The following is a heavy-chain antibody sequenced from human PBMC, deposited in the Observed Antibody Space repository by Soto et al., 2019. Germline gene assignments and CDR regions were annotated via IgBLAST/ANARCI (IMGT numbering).Heavy chain of an antibody. J-gene: IGHJ4*02. Sequence: PGGSLRLSCAASGFTFTRYSMNWVRQAPGKGLEWVSSISSTTNYIYYGDSMKGRFTISKDNAKNSLYLEMNSLRAEDTAVYYCARESEDLTSNFDYWGQGTLVTVSS. CDR1: GFTFTRYS. CDR3: ARESEDLTSNFDY. V-gene: IGHV3-21*06. CDR2: ISSTTNYI.